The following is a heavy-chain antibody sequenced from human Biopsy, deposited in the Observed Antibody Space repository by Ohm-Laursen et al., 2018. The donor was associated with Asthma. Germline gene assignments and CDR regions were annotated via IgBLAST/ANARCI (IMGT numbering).Heavy chain of an antibody. D-gene: IGHD2-2*01. J-gene: IGHJ4*02. Sequence: ASVKVSCKPLGGTFNTYVIGWVRQAPGQGLEWMGGINSVFGTTTYPQKFQDRVTITADDSTSTVYMELSSLRSEDTAVYYCARKAGSCTSRTCYSLDFWGQGTLVTVSS. CDR1: GGTFNTYV. V-gene: IGHV1-69*13. CDR3: ARKAGSCTSRTCYSLDF. CDR2: INSVFGTT.